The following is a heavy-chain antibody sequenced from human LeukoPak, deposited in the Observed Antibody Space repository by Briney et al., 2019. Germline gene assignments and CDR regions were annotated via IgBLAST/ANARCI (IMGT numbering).Heavy chain of an antibody. CDR1: GGTFSSYA. Sequence: SVKVSCKASGGTFSSYAISWARQAPGQGLEWMGGIIPILGIANYAQKFQGRVTITADKSTSTAYMELSSLRSEDTAVYYCASPAYCGGDCYSSGRFDYWGQGTLVTVSS. CDR3: ASPAYCGGDCYSSGRFDY. J-gene: IGHJ4*02. D-gene: IGHD2-21*02. CDR2: IIPILGIA. V-gene: IGHV1-69*10.